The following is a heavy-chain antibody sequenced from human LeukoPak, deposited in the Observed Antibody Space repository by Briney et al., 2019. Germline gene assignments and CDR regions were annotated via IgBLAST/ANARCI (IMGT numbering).Heavy chain of an antibody. CDR2: ITSGGQNT. V-gene: IGHV3-23*01. J-gene: IGHJ4*02. CDR3: ARGLEWLDY. Sequence: GGSLRLSCDASGFTFSAYAMHWVRQAPGKGLEWVSGITSGGQNTYYADSVKGRFTISRDNSKNTLFLQMNSLSSDDTAVYYCARGLEWLDYWGQGTLVTVSS. D-gene: IGHD3-3*01. CDR1: GFTFSAYA.